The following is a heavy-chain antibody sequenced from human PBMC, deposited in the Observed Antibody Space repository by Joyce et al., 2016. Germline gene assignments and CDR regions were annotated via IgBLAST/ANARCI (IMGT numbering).Heavy chain of an antibody. V-gene: IGHV1-46*01. D-gene: IGHD5-24*01. CDR2: LNPSDGTT. CDR3: ARKDGYNPFAFNI. Sequence: QVQLVQSGAEVQKPGASVKVSCKASGYTFTSYSIHWVRQAPGQGLEVMGILNPSDGTTNYAQGFQGRVSMTRDTSTGTLYMELNGLRSEDTAIYYCARKDGYNPFAFNIWGQGTMVTVSS. CDR1: GYTFTSYS. J-gene: IGHJ3*02.